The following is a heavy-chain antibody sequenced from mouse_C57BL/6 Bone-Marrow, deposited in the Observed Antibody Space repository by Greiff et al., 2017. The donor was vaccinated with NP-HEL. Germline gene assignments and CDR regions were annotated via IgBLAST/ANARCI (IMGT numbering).Heavy chain of an antibody. CDR2: ISGGGGNT. J-gene: IGHJ2*01. Sequence: EVKLMESGGGLVKPGGSLKLSCAASGFTFSSYPMSWVRQTPEKRLEWVATISGGGGNTYYPDSVKGRFTISRDNAKNTLYLQMSRLRSEDTALYYCASLYFDYWGQGTTLTVSS. CDR1: GFTFSSYP. CDR3: ASLYFDY. V-gene: IGHV5-9*01.